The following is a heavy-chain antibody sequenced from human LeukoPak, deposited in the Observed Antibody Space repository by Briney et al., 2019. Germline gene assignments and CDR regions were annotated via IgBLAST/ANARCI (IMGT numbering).Heavy chain of an antibody. Sequence: GGSLRLSCAASGFTVSTNYLSWVRQAPGKGLEWVSIIYTGGSTYYADSVKGRFIVSRDNSKSTVYLQMNSLRGEDTAVYYCARMESTTVTAIDYWGQGTLVTVSS. J-gene: IGHJ4*02. D-gene: IGHD4-17*01. CDR2: IYTGGST. V-gene: IGHV3-66*01. CDR1: GFTVSTNY. CDR3: ARMESTTVTAIDY.